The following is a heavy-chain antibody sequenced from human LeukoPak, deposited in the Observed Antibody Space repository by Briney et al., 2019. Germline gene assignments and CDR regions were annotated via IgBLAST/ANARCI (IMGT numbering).Heavy chain of an antibody. CDR3: AREPYHYYYYYMDV. V-gene: IGHV4-61*02. Sequence: SETLSLTCTVSGYSISSGYYWSWIRQPAGKGLEWIGRIYTSGSTNYNPSLKSRVTISVDTSKNQFSLKLSSVTAADTAVYYCAREPYHYYYYYMDVWGKGTTVTISS. J-gene: IGHJ6*03. CDR2: IYTSGST. CDR1: GYSISSGYY.